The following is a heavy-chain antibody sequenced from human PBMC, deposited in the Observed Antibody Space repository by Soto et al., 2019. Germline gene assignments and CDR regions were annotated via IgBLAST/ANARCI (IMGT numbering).Heavy chain of an antibody. V-gene: IGHV3-23*01. CDR1: GFTFSSYA. CDR2: ISGSGGRT. Sequence: GGSLRLSCAASGFTFSSYAMSWVRQAPGKGLEWVSAISGSGGRTYYADSVKGRFTISRDNSKNTLYLQMNSLRAEDTAVYYCAKGRRIVVVVAATPGFDYWGQGTLVTVSS. D-gene: IGHD2-15*01. J-gene: IGHJ4*02. CDR3: AKGRRIVVVVAATPGFDY.